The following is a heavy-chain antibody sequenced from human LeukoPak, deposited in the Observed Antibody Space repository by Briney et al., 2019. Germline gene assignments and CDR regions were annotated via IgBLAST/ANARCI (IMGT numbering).Heavy chain of an antibody. Sequence: GGSLRLSCAASRFTFSIFAMNWVRQAPGKGLEWLSYISSSSSTIYYADSVKGRFTISRDNAKNSLYLQMNSLRAEDTAVYYCARDTMYGDYDLGGQGTLVTVSS. J-gene: IGHJ4*02. V-gene: IGHV3-48*01. CDR3: ARDTMYGDYDL. CDR1: RFTFSIFA. D-gene: IGHD4-17*01. CDR2: ISSSSSTI.